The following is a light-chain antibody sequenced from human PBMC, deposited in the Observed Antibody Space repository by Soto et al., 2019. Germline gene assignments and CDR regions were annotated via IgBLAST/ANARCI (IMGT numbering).Light chain of an antibody. CDR3: QQYDNLPFT. CDR1: QDISNY. CDR2: DAS. Sequence: DIQMTQSPSSLSASVGDRVTITCQASQDISNYLNWYQQKPGKAPKLLIYDASNLETRVPSRFRGSGSGTDFTFTISRLQPEDIATYYCQQYDNLPFTFGPGTKVDIK. J-gene: IGKJ3*01. V-gene: IGKV1-33*01.